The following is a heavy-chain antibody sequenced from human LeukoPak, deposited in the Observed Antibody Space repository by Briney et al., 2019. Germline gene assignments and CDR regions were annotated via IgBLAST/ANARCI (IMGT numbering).Heavy chain of an antibody. Sequence: SVKVSCKASGGTFSSYAISWVRQAPGQGLEWMGGIIPIFGTANYAQKFQGRVTITADKSTSTAYMELSRLRSEDTAVYYCARANYYYYYMDVWGKGTTVTVSS. V-gene: IGHV1-69*06. CDR3: ARANYYYYYMDV. J-gene: IGHJ6*03. CDR1: GGTFSSYA. CDR2: IIPIFGTA.